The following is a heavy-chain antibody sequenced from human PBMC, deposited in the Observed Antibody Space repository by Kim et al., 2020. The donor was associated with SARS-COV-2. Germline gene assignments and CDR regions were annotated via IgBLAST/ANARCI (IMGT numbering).Heavy chain of an antibody. CDR1: GGSFSGYY. J-gene: IGHJ3*02. Sequence: SETLSLTCAVYGGSFSGYYWSWIRQPPGKGLEWIGEINHSGSTNYNPSLKSRVTISVDTSKNQFSLKLSSVTAADTAVYYCARGSQWGYEAFDIWGQGTMVTVSS. D-gene: IGHD5-12*01. V-gene: IGHV4-34*01. CDR2: INHSGST. CDR3: ARGSQWGYEAFDI.